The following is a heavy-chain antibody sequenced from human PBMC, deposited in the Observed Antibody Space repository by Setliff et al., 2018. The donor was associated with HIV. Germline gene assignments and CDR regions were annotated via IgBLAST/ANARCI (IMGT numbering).Heavy chain of an antibody. V-gene: IGHV3-49*04. Sequence: GGSLRLSCTTSGFTFGDYAMSWVRQAPGKGLEWVGFISGNPYGGTTEYAASVKGRFTISRDDSKSIAYLQMNSLKTEDTAVYYCARWGNYYYYYMDVWGKGTTVTVSS. J-gene: IGHJ6*03. D-gene: IGHD7-27*01. CDR3: ARWGNYYYYYMDV. CDR1: GFTFGDYA. CDR2: ISGNPYGGTT.